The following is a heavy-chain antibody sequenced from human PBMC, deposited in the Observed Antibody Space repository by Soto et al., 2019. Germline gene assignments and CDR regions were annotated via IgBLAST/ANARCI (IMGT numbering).Heavy chain of an antibody. V-gene: IGHV1-69*08. CDR2: IIPILGIA. D-gene: IGHD2-2*01. CDR3: ARERGPVVAAATSSRPYYFDY. CDR1: GGTFSSYT. Sequence: QVQLVQSGAEVKKPGSSVKVSCKASGGTFSSYTISWVRQAPGQGLEWMGRIIPILGIANYAQKFQGRVTITADKSTSTAYMELSSLRSEDTAVYYCARERGPVVAAATSSRPYYFDYWGQGTLVTVSS. J-gene: IGHJ4*02.